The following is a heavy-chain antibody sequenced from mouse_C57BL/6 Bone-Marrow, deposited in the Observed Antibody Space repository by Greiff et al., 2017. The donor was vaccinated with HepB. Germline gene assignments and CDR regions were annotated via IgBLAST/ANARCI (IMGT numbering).Heavy chain of an antibody. V-gene: IGHV1-64*01. CDR3: AGGYYYGSSGY. CDR1: GYTFTSYW. D-gene: IGHD1-1*01. Sequence: QVQLKQPGAELVKPGASVKLSCKASGYTFTSYWMHWVKQRPGQGLEWIGMIHPNSGSTNYNEKFKSKATLTVDKSSSTAYMQLSSLTSEDSAVYYCAGGYYYGSSGYWGQGTTLTVSS. CDR2: IHPNSGST. J-gene: IGHJ2*01.